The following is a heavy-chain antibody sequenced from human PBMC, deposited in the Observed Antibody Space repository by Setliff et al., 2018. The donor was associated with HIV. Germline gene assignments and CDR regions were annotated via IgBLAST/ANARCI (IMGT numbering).Heavy chain of an antibody. Sequence: ASVKVSCKASGYTFTGYFIHWVRQAPGQGLEWMGWINPNSGGTNYAQKFQGRVTVTRDTSISTAYMELRRLRSDDTAVYYCARGAFVVIPTARHDFDYWGQGALVTVS. D-gene: IGHD2-2*01. CDR1: GYTFTGYF. J-gene: IGHJ4*02. V-gene: IGHV1-2*02. CDR3: ARGAFVVIPTARHDFDY. CDR2: INPNSGGT.